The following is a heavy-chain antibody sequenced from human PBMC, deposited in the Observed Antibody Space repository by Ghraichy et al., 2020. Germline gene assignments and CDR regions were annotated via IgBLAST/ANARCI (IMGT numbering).Heavy chain of an antibody. CDR1: GFSVRSTY. D-gene: IGHD5-12*01. Sequence: GGSLRLSCAASGFSVRSTYMNWVRQAPGKGLEWVSVIYSGGSTFYADSVRGRFTISRDSSKNTLHLQMNSLRAEDTGLYYCAREDNSGWGSGYDYWGQGTLVTVSS. J-gene: IGHJ4*02. CDR2: IYSGGST. CDR3: AREDNSGWGSGYDY. V-gene: IGHV3-53*01.